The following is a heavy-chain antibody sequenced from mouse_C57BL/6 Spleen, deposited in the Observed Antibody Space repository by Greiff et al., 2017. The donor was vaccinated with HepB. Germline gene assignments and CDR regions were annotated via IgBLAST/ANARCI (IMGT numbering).Heavy chain of an antibody. CDR3: ARSNYGSSVFAY. V-gene: IGHV1-72*01. CDR2: IDPNSGGT. CDR1: GYTFTSYW. J-gene: IGHJ3*01. Sequence: QVQLKQPGAELVKPGASVKLSCKASGYTFTSYWMHWVKQRPGRGLEWIGRIDPNSGGTKYNEKFKSKATLTVDKPSSTAYMQLSSLTSEDSAVYYCARSNYGSSVFAYWGQGTLVTVSA. D-gene: IGHD1-1*01.